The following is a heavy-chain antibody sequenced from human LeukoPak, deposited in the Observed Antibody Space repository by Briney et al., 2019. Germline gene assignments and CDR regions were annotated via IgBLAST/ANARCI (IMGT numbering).Heavy chain of an antibody. CDR2: IKDGGREK. Sequence: GGSVRLSCAASGLTFSSYAMTWVRQAPGKGLEWVSTIKDGGREKYYVDSVKGRFTISRDKAKNSLYLQMNILRAEDTAVYYCARHAHYCSNLFDYWGQGTLVTVSS. V-gene: IGHV3-7*01. CDR1: GLTFSSYA. CDR3: ARHAHYCSNLFDY. D-gene: IGHD4/OR15-4a*01. J-gene: IGHJ4*02.